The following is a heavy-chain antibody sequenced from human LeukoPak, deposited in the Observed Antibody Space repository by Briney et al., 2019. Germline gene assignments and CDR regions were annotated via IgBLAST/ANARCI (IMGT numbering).Heavy chain of an antibody. D-gene: IGHD6-13*01. CDR3: TRQPSYSSSWYFDS. V-gene: IGHV4-39*01. CDR2: IYYSGST. J-gene: IGHJ4*02. CDR1: GGSISSSAYY. Sequence: RSSETLSLTCTVSGGSISSSAYYWGRIRQPPGKGLEWIGSIYYSGSTFYNPSLKSRVTISVDTSKNQFSLKLSSVTAADTAVYYCTRQPSYSSSWYFDSWGQGTLVTVSS.